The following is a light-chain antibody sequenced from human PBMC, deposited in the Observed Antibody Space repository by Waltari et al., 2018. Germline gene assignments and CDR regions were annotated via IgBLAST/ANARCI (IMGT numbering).Light chain of an antibody. V-gene: IGKV4-1*01. CDR1: QSLLWSFNNNNY. CDR2: WAS. J-gene: IGKJ2*01. Sequence: DIVMTKSPDSLAVSLGARATINCKSSQSLLWSFNNNNYLAWYQQKPGQPPKLLIHWASTRESGVPDRFSGSGSGADFTLTISSLQAEDVAVYYCQQYYSTPPTFGQGTKLEIK. CDR3: QQYYSTPPT.